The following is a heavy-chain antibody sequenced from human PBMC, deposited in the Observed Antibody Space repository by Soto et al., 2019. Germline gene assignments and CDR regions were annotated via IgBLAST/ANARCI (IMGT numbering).Heavy chain of an antibody. CDR2: INSDGSST. V-gene: IGHV3-74*01. CDR3: ARRRICSGGSCYSRGNSWWFDY. J-gene: IGHJ4*02. Sequence: LRLSCAASGFTFSGYWMHWVRQAPGEGLVWVSRINSDGSSTSYADSVKGRFTISRDNAKNTLYLQMNSLRAEDTAVYYCARRRICSGGSCYSRGNSWWFDYWGQGTLVTVSS. CDR1: GFTFSGYW. D-gene: IGHD2-15*01.